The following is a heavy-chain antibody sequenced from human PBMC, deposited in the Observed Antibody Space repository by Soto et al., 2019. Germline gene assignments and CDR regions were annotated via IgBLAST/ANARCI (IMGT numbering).Heavy chain of an antibody. CDR1: GYSFTSYW. V-gene: IGHV5-51*01. J-gene: IGHJ4*02. D-gene: IGHD6-19*01. Sequence: GESLKICCKGSGYSFTSYWIGWVRQMPGKGLEWMGIIYPGDSDTRYSPSFQGQVTISADKSISTAYLQWSSLKASDTAMYYCAQAVAGYQPYYDYWGEGTLVTVSS. CDR3: AQAVAGYQPYYDY. CDR2: IYPGDSDT.